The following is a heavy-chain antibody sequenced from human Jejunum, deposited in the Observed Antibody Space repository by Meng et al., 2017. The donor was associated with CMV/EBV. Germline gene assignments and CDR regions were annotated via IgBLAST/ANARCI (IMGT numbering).Heavy chain of an antibody. Sequence: SGFTFSSYAMSWVRQAAGKRPEWVSGISGSGPATYYADSVKGRFTISRDNSNNTVYLQMNSLRGDDTAVYYCARDMGYTVTALFDYWGQGAVVTVSS. J-gene: IGHJ4*02. CDR3: ARDMGYTVTALFDY. CDR2: ISGSGPAT. D-gene: IGHD4-11*01. V-gene: IGHV3-23*01. CDR1: GFTFSSYA.